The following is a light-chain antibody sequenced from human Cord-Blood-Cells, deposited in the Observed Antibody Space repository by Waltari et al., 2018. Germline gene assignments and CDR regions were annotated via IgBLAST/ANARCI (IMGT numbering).Light chain of an antibody. CDR3: QQYGSSPYT. V-gene: IGKV3-20*01. CDR2: GAS. J-gene: IGKJ2*01. Sequence: EIVLTQSPGTLSLSPGERATLSCRASQSVSSSYLAWYQQKPGQAPRLLIYGASSRATGIPDRFGGSGSGTDFTLTINRLEPEDFAVYYCQQYGSSPYTFGQGTKLEIK. CDR1: QSVSSSY.